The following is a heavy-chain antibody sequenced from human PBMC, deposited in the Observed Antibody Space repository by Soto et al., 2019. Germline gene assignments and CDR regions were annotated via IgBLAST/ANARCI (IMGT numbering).Heavy chain of an antibody. Sequence: SVKVSCKASGGSFSSYAISWVRQAPGQGLEWMGGIIPIFGTANYAQKFQGRVTITADESTSTAYMELSSLRSEDTAVYYCARAGGCSSTSCYTEFDYWGQGTLVTVSS. CDR1: GGSFSSYA. V-gene: IGHV1-69*13. J-gene: IGHJ4*02. CDR2: IIPIFGTA. CDR3: ARAGGCSSTSCYTEFDY. D-gene: IGHD2-2*02.